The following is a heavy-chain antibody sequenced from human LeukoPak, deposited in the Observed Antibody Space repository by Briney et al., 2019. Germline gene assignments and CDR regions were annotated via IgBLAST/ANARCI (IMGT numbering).Heavy chain of an antibody. CDR3: ARDFPLTDIVVVGAPVTQRKVNDAFDI. Sequence: ASVKVSCKASGYTFTSYGISRVRQAPGQGLEWMGWISAYNGNTNYAQKLQGRVTMTTDTSTSTAYMELRSLRSDDTAVYYCARDFPLTDIVVVGAPVTQRKVNDAFDIWGQGTMVTVSS. J-gene: IGHJ3*02. V-gene: IGHV1-18*01. CDR2: ISAYNGNT. CDR1: GYTFTSYG. D-gene: IGHD2-15*01.